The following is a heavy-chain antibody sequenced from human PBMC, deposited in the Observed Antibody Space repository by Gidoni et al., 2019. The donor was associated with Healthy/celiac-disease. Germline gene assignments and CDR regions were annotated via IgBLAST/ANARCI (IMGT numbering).Heavy chain of an antibody. CDR2: ISSNGGST. CDR3: ARVKSEQLALDY. D-gene: IGHD6-6*01. Sequence: EVQPVESGGGLVQPGGSLRPSCAASGFTFSSYAMHWVRPAPGKGLEYVSAISSNGGSTYYANSVKGRFTISRDNSKNTLYLQMGSLRAEDMAVYYCARVKSEQLALDYWGQGTLVTVSS. V-gene: IGHV3-64*01. CDR1: GFTFSSYA. J-gene: IGHJ4*02.